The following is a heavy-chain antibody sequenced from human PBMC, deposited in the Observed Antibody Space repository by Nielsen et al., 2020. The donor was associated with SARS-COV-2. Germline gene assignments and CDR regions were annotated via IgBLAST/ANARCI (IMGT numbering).Heavy chain of an antibody. Sequence: SETLSLTCTVSGGSISSYYWSWIRQPPGKGLEWIGEINHSGSTNYNPSLKSRVTISVDTSKNQFSLKLSSVTAADTAVYYCARLVPRGGNGWSTYYYYGMDVWGQGTTVTVSS. J-gene: IGHJ6*02. D-gene: IGHD4-23*01. CDR1: GGSISSYY. CDR3: ARLVPRGGNGWSTYYYYGMDV. V-gene: IGHV4-34*01. CDR2: INHSGST.